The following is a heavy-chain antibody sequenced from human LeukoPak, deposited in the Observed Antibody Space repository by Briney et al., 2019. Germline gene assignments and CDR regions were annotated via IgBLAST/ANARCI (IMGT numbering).Heavy chain of an antibody. CDR3: ARGEKYSSSWYYYYYYMDV. D-gene: IGHD6-13*01. J-gene: IGHJ6*03. V-gene: IGHV1-8*01. CDR1: GYTFTSYD. Sequence: GASVKVSCKASGYTFTSYDINWVRQATGQGLEWMGWMNPNSGNTGYAQKFQGRVTMTRNTSISTAYMELSSLRSEDAAVYYCARGEKYSSSWYYYYYYMDVWGKGTTVTVSS. CDR2: MNPNSGNT.